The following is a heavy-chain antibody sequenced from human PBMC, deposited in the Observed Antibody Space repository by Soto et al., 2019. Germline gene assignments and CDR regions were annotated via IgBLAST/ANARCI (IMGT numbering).Heavy chain of an antibody. V-gene: IGHV3-23*01. CDR3: AKPLEPLPWWCSSGWFPFDS. CDR2: ISGSGGST. D-gene: IGHD6-19*01. J-gene: IGHJ4*02. Sequence: AGSVTLSCAASGYTFSSYAMKWISQAPGNGLEWVSAISGSGGSTYYADSVKGRFTISRDNSKNTLYLQMNSLGAEDTAVYYCAKPLEPLPWWCSSGWFPFDSWGQGT. CDR1: GYTFSSYA.